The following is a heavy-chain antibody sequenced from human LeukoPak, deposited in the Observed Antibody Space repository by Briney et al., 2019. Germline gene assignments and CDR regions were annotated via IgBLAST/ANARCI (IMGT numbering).Heavy chain of an antibody. CDR3: ARHVQDTAMVTPLYYFDY. V-gene: IGHV4-59*08. D-gene: IGHD5-18*01. Sequence: SETLSLTCTVAGGSISTYYWSWIRQPPGNWLEWIGYIYYSGSTKYNPSLKSRATISVDTSKNQFSLKLSSVTAADTAVYYCARHVQDTAMVTPLYYFDYWGQGTLVTVSS. J-gene: IGHJ4*02. CDR1: GGSISTYY. CDR2: IYYSGST.